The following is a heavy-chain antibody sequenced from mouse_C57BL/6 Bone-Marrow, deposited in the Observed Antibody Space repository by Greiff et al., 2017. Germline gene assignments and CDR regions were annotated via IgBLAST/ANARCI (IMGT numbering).Heavy chain of an antibody. V-gene: IGHV10-1*01. CDR1: GFSFNTYA. CDR3: VRDLLFYAMDY. J-gene: IGHJ4*01. D-gene: IGHD2-1*01. Sequence: EVMLVESGGGLVQPKGSLKLSCAASGFSFNTYAMNWVRQAPGKGLEWVARIRSKSNNYATYYADSVKDRFTISRDDSESMLYLQMNNLKTEDTAMYYCVRDLLFYAMDYWGQGTSVTVSS. CDR2: IRSKSNNYAT.